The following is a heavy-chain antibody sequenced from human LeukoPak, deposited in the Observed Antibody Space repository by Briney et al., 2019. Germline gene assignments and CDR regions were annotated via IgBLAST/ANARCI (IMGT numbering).Heavy chain of an antibody. CDR1: GFTFSSYE. Sequence: GGSLRLSCVASGFTFSSYEMNWVRQAPGKGLEWLSYISGNGNTIYYADSVKGRFTISRDNAKNLLYLQMNSLRAEDTAVYYCARGSLVHYYGSGSYRIRAGFDSWGQGTLVTVSS. V-gene: IGHV3-48*03. CDR3: ARGSLVHYYGSGSYRIRAGFDS. J-gene: IGHJ4*02. D-gene: IGHD3-10*01. CDR2: ISGNGNTI.